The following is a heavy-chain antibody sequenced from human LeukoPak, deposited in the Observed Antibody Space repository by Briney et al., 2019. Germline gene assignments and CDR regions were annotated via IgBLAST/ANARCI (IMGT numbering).Heavy chain of an antibody. CDR1: GFTFGDYA. V-gene: IGHV3-49*04. D-gene: IGHD5-24*01. CDR3: TRDGYNLPIDY. CDR2: ISSKAYGGTT. Sequence: GGSLRLSCTASGFTFGDYAMSWVRQAPGKGLEWVGFISSKAYGGTTEYAASVKGRFTISRDDSKSIAYLQMNSLKTEDTAVYYCTRDGYNLPIDYWGQGTLVTVSS. J-gene: IGHJ4*02.